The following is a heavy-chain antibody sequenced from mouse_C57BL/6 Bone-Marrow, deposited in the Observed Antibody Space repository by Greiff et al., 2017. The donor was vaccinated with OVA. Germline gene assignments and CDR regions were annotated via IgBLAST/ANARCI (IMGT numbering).Heavy chain of an antibody. Sequence: VQLQQPGAELVKPGASVKLSCKASGYNFTSYWMHWVKQRPGRGLEWIGRIDPNSGGTKYTEKFKSKATLTVDKPSSSAYMQLSSLTSDDAAFYYCASNWDWYFDVWGTGTTVTVSS. D-gene: IGHD4-1*01. J-gene: IGHJ1*03. CDR1: GYNFTSYW. V-gene: IGHV1-72*01. CDR2: IDPNSGGT. CDR3: ASNWDWYFDV.